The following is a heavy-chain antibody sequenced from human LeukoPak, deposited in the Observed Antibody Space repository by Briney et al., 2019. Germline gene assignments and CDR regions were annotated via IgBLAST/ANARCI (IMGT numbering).Heavy chain of an antibody. Sequence: GGSLRLSCAASGFTFSTYNMNWVRQAPGKGLVWVSRINSDGSSTSYADSVKGRFTISRDNAKNTLYLQMNSLRAEDTAVYYCARDGAPTYYEFWSGYLPYYYYYMDVWGKGTTVTVSS. CDR1: GFTFSTYN. D-gene: IGHD3-3*01. CDR2: INSDGSST. J-gene: IGHJ6*03. V-gene: IGHV3-74*01. CDR3: ARDGAPTYYEFWSGYLPYYYYYMDV.